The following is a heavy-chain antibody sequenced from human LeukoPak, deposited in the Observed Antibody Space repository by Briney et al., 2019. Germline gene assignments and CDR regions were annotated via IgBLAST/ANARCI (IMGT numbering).Heavy chain of an antibody. CDR3: AKGTLGSCPGATCYDFDN. Sequence: ASVKVSCKASGYTFTDYYLNWVRQAPGQGLEWMGWINPNSGGTNYAQKFQGRVTMTRDTSISTAYMELSRLRSDDTALYYCAKGTLGSCPGATCYDFDNWGQGTLVTVSS. CDR2: INPNSGGT. V-gene: IGHV1-2*02. D-gene: IGHD2-2*01. CDR1: GYTFTDYY. J-gene: IGHJ4*02.